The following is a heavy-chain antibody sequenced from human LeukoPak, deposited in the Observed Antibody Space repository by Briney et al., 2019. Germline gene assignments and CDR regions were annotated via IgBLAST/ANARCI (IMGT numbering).Heavy chain of an antibody. Sequence: GASVKVSCKASGYTFTGYYMHWVRQAPGQGLEWMGRINPNSGGTNYAQKFQGRVTMTRDTSISTAYMELSRLRSDDPAVYYCAREAAAGTSAFDIWGQGTMVTVSS. J-gene: IGHJ3*02. CDR2: INPNSGGT. D-gene: IGHD6-13*01. CDR1: GYTFTGYY. CDR3: AREAAAGTSAFDI. V-gene: IGHV1-2*06.